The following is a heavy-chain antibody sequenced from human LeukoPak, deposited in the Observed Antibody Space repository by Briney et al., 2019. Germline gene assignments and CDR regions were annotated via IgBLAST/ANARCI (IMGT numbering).Heavy chain of an antibody. CDR3: ARPISSGWAFDI. CDR2: IYHSGST. V-gene: IGHV4-30-2*01. J-gene: IGHJ3*02. CDR1: GGSISSGGYY. Sequence: SQTLSLTCTVSGGSISSGGYYWSWIRQPPGKGLEWIGYIYHSGSTYYNPSLKSRVTMSVDTSKNQFSLKLSSVTAADTAVYYCARPISSGWAFDIWGQGTMVTVSS. D-gene: IGHD6-6*01.